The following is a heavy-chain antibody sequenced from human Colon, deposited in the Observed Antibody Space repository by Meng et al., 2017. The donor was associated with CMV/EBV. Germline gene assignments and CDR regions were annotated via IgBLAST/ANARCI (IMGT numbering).Heavy chain of an antibody. CDR1: GFTFSDYY. CDR3: SRDPRTLDY. CDR2: ISGSSTDI. V-gene: IGHV3-11*05. Sequence: QLGESGGALVKPGGCLRLSCAASGFTFSDYYMSWIRQAPGKGPEWVSYISGSSTDIKYVDSVKGRFTISRDNAKNSLYLQMNSLRADDTAVYYCSRDPRTLDYWGQGTLVTVSS. J-gene: IGHJ4*02.